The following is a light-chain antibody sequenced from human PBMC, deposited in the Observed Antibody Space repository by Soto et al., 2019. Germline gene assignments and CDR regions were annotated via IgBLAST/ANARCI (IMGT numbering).Light chain of an antibody. CDR1: QSPLYSDGNTY. CDR2: QVS. V-gene: IGKV2-30*01. J-gene: IGKJ2*01. Sequence: DVVMTQSPLSLPVTLGQPASISCRSTQSPLYSDGNTYLNWFQQRPGQSPRRLIYQVSNRDSGGPDRFSGSGAGTDFTLPISRVEAADVGVYYCMKAPHWRYTFGQGTNLEIK. CDR3: MKAPHWRYT.